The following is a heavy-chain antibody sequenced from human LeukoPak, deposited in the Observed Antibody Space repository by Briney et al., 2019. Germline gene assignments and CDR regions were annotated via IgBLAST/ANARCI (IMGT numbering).Heavy chain of an antibody. CDR2: IYPGDSNT. D-gene: IGHD5-24*01. V-gene: IGHV5-51*01. J-gene: IGHJ4*02. CDR1: GYSFTSYW. Sequence: GESLKISCKGSGYSFTSYWIGWVRQMPGKGLEGMGIIYPGDSNTRYTPSFQGQAPISADKSISTVYLQWSSLKASDTAMYYCARTGDGYNFYFDYWGQGTLVNVSS. CDR3: ARTGDGYNFYFDY.